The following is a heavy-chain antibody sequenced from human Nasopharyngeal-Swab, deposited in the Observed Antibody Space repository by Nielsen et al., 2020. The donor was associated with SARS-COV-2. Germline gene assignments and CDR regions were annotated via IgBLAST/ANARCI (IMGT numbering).Heavy chain of an antibody. V-gene: IGHV3-20*01. D-gene: IGHD6-13*01. J-gene: IGHJ6*02. Sequence: GGSLRLSCAASGFTFDDYGMSWVRQAPGKGLEWVSGINWNGGSTGYADSVKGRSTISRDNAKNSLYLQMNSLRAEDTALYHCARAGTSDYYYYGMDVWGQGTTVTVSS. CDR2: INWNGGST. CDR1: GFTFDDYG. CDR3: ARAGTSDYYYYGMDV.